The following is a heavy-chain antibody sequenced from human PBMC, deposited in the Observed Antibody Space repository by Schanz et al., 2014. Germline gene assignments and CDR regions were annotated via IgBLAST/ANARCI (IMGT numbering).Heavy chain of an antibody. CDR1: GFTFSSYG. CDR3: ARDGDFDY. V-gene: IGHV3-30*03. Sequence: QVQLVESGGGVVQPGRSLRLSCAASGFTFSSYGMHWVRQSPGKGLEWVALISYDGSNKYYADSVKGRFTISRDNAKNSVFLQMNRLRAEDTAVYYCARDGDFDYWGQGTLVTVSS. CDR2: ISYDGSNK. J-gene: IGHJ4*02.